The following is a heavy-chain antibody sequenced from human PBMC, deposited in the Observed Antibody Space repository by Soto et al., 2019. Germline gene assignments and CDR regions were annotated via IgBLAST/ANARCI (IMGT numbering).Heavy chain of an antibody. V-gene: IGHV3-23*01. CDR3: AKDHTVVIRDAFDI. CDR1: GFTFSSYA. J-gene: IGHJ3*02. Sequence: EVQILKSGGGLVQPGGSLRLSCAASGFTFSSYAMYWVHQAPGKGLAWVSGISDSGTGTYYADSVKGRFTISRDNSKNTVYLQMKSLRAEDTAVYYCAKDHTVVIRDAFDIWGQGTMVNVSS. CDR2: ISDSGTGT. D-gene: IGHD3-22*01.